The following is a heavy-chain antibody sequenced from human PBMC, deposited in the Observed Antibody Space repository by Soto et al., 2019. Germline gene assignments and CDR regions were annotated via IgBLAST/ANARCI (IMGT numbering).Heavy chain of an antibody. CDR1: GYTSTSYA. V-gene: IGHV1-3*01. CDR2: INAGNGNT. D-gene: IGHD2-2*01. J-gene: IGHJ6*03. CDR3: ARGELGYCSSTSCKNPYYYYYMDV. Sequence: ASVKVSCKASGYTSTSYAMHWVRQAPGQRLEWMGWINAGNGNTKYSQKFQGRVTITRDTSASTAYMELSSLRSEDTAVYYCARGELGYCSSTSCKNPYYYYYMDVWGKGTSVTVSS.